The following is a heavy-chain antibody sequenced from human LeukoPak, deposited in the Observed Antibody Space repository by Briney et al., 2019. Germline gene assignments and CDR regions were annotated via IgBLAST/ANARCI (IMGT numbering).Heavy chain of an antibody. J-gene: IGHJ3*02. Sequence: GGSLRLSCAASGFTFSSYGMTWVRQAPGKGLEWVSGISGSGGSTKHADSVKGRFTISRDNSKNTLYLQMNSLRAEDTAVYYCVPLEPDAFDIWGQGTMVTVSS. CDR1: GFTFSSYG. CDR3: VPLEPDAFDI. CDR2: ISGSGGST. D-gene: IGHD1-14*01. V-gene: IGHV3-23*01.